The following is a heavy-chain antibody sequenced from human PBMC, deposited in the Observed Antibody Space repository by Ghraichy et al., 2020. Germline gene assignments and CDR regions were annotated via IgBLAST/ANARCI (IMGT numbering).Heavy chain of an antibody. CDR3: AFLSTVVTPAFYYFDF. J-gene: IGHJ4*02. CDR2: ISLYNGNT. V-gene: IGHV1-18*01. Sequence: ASVKVSCKASGYSFTGHAISWVRLAPGQGLEWIGWISLYNGNTNYAQKFQDRLTMTSDTSTSTAYMELRSLRSDDTAIYFCAFLSTVVTPAFYYFDFWGQGTLVTVSS. D-gene: IGHD4-23*01. CDR1: GYSFTGHA.